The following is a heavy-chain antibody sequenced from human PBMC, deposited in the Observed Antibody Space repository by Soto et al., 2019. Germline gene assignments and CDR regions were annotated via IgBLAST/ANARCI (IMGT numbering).Heavy chain of an antibody. J-gene: IGHJ4*02. Sequence: PVGSQSLSWAASGFPFSSYSMIWVRQAPGKGLEWVSAISGSGGSTYYADSVKGRFTISRDNSKNTLYLQMNSLRAEDTAVYYCAKDRRDGYNDYWGQGTLVTVAS. CDR3: AKDRRDGYNDY. CDR1: GFPFSSYS. CDR2: ISGSGGST. D-gene: IGHD5-12*01. V-gene: IGHV3-23*01.